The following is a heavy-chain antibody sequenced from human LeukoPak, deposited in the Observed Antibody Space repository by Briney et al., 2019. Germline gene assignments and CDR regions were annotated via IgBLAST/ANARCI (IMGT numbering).Heavy chain of an antibody. CDR2: IYYSGSA. D-gene: IGHD4-23*01. J-gene: IGHJ5*02. V-gene: IGHV4-61*08. CDR3: ASYNGGNSLYNWFDP. CDR1: GGSISSGDYY. Sequence: PSETLSLTCTVSGGSISSGDYYWSWIRQPPGKGLEWIGYIYYSGSANYNPSLKSRVTISVDTSKNQFSLRLSSVTAADTAVYYCASYNGGNSLYNWFDPWGQGTLVTVSS.